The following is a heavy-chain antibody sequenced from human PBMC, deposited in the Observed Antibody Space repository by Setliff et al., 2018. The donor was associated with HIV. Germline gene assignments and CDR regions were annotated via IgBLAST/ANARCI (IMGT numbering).Heavy chain of an antibody. V-gene: IGHV4-34*01. D-gene: IGHD6-13*01. CDR2: IDHRGRP. Sequence: PSETLSLTCGIYGGSFSDYYWSWIRQPPGKGLEWIGEIDHRGRPKYNPSLNSRVTMSVDKSRNQFSLKVSSVTAADTAVYYCARRRDGSSWYRGDFDYWGQGTLVTVSS. CDR1: GGSFSDYY. J-gene: IGHJ4*02. CDR3: ARRRDGSSWYRGDFDY.